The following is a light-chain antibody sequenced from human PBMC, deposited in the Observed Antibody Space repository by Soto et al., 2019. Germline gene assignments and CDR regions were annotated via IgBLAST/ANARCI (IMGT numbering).Light chain of an antibody. V-gene: IGLV2-11*01. CDR3: CSFAGSYSYV. J-gene: IGLJ1*01. CDR2: DVT. Sequence: QSALAQPRSVSGSPGQSVTISCTGTSSDVGRYDYVSWYQQYPGEAPKLIIYDVTERPSGVPGRFSGSKSGNTASLTISGLRAEDEAAYSCCSFAGSYSYVFGRGTKGTVL. CDR1: SSDVGRYDY.